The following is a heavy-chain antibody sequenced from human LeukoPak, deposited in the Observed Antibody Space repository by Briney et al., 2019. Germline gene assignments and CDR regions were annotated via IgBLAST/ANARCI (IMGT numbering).Heavy chain of an antibody. CDR2: IYPGDSDT. D-gene: IGHD6-19*01. J-gene: IGHJ4*02. V-gene: IGHV5-51*01. CDR1: GYNFTSYW. Sequence: GESLKISCKGSGYNFTSYWIGWVRQMPGKGLEWMGIIYPGDSDTRYSPSFQGQVTISADKSISTAYLQWSSLKASDTAMYYCARSITSTQWLVDYWGQGTLVTVSS. CDR3: ARSITSTQWLVDY.